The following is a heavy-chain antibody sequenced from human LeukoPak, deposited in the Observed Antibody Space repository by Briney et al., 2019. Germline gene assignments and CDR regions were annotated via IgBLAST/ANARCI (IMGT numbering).Heavy chain of an antibody. V-gene: IGHV3-74*01. J-gene: IGHJ6*02. CDR2: IESDGSSA. D-gene: IGHD3/OR15-3a*01. CDR1: GFTFSDYW. CDR3: ARGTTGYFTSYSYYGMDV. Sequence: GGSRRLSCAASGFTFSDYWMHWVRQAPGKGLVWVSRIESDGSSAAYADSVNGRFTISRDKAKNTLYRQMNSLRAEDTAVYYCARGTTGYFTSYSYYGMDVWGQGTTVTVS.